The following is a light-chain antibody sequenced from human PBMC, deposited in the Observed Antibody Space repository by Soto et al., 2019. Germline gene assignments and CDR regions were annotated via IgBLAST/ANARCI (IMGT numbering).Light chain of an antibody. Sequence: DIQLTQSPSFLSASVGDRVTITCRASQGISSYLAWYQQSAVKAPKLLIYAATTLQSGVPSRFSGSGSGTEFTLTISSLQPEDFATYYCQQLNSYPRTFGGGTKVEIK. J-gene: IGKJ4*01. CDR1: QGISSY. CDR2: AAT. V-gene: IGKV1-9*01. CDR3: QQLNSYPRT.